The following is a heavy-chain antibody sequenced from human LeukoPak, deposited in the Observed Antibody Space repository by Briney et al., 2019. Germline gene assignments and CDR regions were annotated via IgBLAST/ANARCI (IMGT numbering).Heavy chain of an antibody. J-gene: IGHJ5*02. CDR1: GGSISSSSYY. Sequence: SETLSLTCTVSGGSISSSSYYWVWIRQPPGKGLEWIGSIYYSGSTYYNPSLESRVTISVDTSKNQFSLKLSSVTAADTAVYYCANSFSGHQLGWFDPWGQGTLVTVSS. V-gene: IGHV4-39*01. CDR3: ANSFSGHQLGWFDP. CDR2: IYYSGST. D-gene: IGHD3-10*01.